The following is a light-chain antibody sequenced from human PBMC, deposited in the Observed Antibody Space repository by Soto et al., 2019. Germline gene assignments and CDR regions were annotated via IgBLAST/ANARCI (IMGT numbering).Light chain of an antibody. CDR1: SSDVGSYYL. Sequence: QSALTQPASVSGSPGQSITISCTGTSSDVGSYYLVSWYQQNPGKAPKLMIYEGTKRPSGVSNRFSGSKSGNTASLTISGLPAEDEADYYCSSYAGSSTFVFGTGTKLTVL. CDR3: SSYAGSSTFV. J-gene: IGLJ1*01. CDR2: EGT. V-gene: IGLV2-23*01.